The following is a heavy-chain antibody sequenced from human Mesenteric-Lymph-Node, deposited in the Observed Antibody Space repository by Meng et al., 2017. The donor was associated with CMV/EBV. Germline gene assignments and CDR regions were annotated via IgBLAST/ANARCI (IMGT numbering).Heavy chain of an antibody. CDR3: VRGLITEGGY. CDR1: GFTFKIYA. Sequence: GGSLRLSCEVSGFTFKIYAMFWVRQTPGKGLQWVSTISPDGSSQYYADSVKGRLTVSRDNSKNTLYLQMNSLRPEDTAVYFCVRGLITEGGYWGQGTLVTVSS. CDR2: ISPDGSSQ. J-gene: IGHJ4*02. V-gene: IGHV3-30*04. D-gene: IGHD1-14*01.